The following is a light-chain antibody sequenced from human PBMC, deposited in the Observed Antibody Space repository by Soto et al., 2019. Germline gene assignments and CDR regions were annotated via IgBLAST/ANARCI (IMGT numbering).Light chain of an antibody. Sequence: QSVLTQPPSVSGAPGQRVTISCTGSSSNIGAPYDVHWYQQLPGTAPKLLIYANTNRPSGVPDRFSGSKSGTSASLAITGLQAEDEADYYCQSYDRSLSGSIFGGGTQLTVL. CDR2: ANT. CDR3: QSYDRSLSGSI. J-gene: IGLJ2*01. V-gene: IGLV1-40*01. CDR1: SSNIGAPYD.